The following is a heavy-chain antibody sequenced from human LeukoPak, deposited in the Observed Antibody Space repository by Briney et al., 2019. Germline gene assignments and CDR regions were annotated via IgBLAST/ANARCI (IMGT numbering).Heavy chain of an antibody. V-gene: IGHV3-30-3*01. CDR1: GFTFSTYA. J-gene: IGHJ4*02. CDR3: ARGIFTGGTYYGY. Sequence: GGSLRLSCAASGFTFSTYAMHWVRQAPGKGLEWVAVISYDGSSKNYGDSVKGRFTISRDNSKNTVYLQMNSLRVEDTALYYCARGIFTGGTYYGYWGQGTLVTVSA. CDR2: ISYDGSSK. D-gene: IGHD1-26*01.